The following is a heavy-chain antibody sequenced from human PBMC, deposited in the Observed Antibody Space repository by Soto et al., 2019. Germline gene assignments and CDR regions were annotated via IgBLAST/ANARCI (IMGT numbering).Heavy chain of an antibody. CDR3: GQRQGVAAASAY. V-gene: IGHV2-5*02. J-gene: IGHJ4*02. CDR2: IYWDDDK. Sequence: QITLKESGPTLVRPTQTLPLTCTVSGFSLTTTGAGVGWIRQPPGRALECLAFIYWDDDKHYSPSLNSRVTITKDTSKNQVVLTMTNMDPVDSGTYYSGQRQGVAAASAYWGQGTLVIVSS. CDR1: GFSLTTTGAG. D-gene: IGHD6-13*01.